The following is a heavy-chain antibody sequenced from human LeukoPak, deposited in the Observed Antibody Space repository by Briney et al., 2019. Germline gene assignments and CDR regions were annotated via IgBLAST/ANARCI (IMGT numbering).Heavy chain of an antibody. J-gene: IGHJ4*02. Sequence: SETLSLTCTVSGGSISSSSYYWGWIRQPPGKGLEWIGSIYYSGSTYYNPPLKSRVTISVDTSKNQFSLKLSSVTAADTAVYYCARHRLAYCGGDCYPYYFDYRGQGTLVTVSS. CDR1: GGSISSSSYY. CDR3: ARHRLAYCGGDCYPYYFDY. V-gene: IGHV4-39*01. CDR2: IYYSGST. D-gene: IGHD2-21*02.